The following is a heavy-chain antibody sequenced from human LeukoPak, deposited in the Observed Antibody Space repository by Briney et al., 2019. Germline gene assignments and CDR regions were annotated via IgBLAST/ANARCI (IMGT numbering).Heavy chain of an antibody. CDR3: ARDTYREDIAVFDY. V-gene: IGHV3-23*01. CDR1: GFTFNSYA. J-gene: IGHJ4*02. CDR2: ISGSGGAT. Sequence: GGSLRLSCAASGFTFNSYAMSWVRQAPGKGLEWVSAISGSGGATYYADSVKGRFTISRDNSKNTLYLQMNSLRAEDTAVYYCARDTYREDIAVFDYWGQGTLVTVSS. D-gene: IGHD6-19*01.